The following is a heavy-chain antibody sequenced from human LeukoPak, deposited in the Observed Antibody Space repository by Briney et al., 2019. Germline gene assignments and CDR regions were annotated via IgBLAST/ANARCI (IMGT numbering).Heavy chain of an antibody. J-gene: IGHJ4*02. CDR3: AKDGGSTVVVPAAILDY. CDR2: IRYDGSNK. D-gene: IGHD2-2*02. Sequence: GGSLRLSCAASGFTFSSYAMHWVRQAPGKGLEWVAFIRYDGSNKYYADSVKGRFTISRDNSRNTLYLQMNSLRAEDTAVYYCAKDGGSTVVVPAAILDYWGQGTLVTVSS. V-gene: IGHV3-30*02. CDR1: GFTFSSYA.